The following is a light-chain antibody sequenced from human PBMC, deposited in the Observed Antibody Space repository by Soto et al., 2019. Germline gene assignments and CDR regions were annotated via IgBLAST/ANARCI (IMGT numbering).Light chain of an antibody. V-gene: IGKV3-20*01. J-gene: IGKJ1*01. CDR1: QSIXGNY. CDR3: QQYLVTPWT. CDR2: GAA. Sequence: IVLTQSPGTLSLSPGEGATLSCRASQSIXGNYLAWYQQNPGQPPRLPXHGAANRATGSPDRFSGSGSGTDFPLTIGRLEPEYFAVYYCQQYLVTPWTFGQGTKVDIK.